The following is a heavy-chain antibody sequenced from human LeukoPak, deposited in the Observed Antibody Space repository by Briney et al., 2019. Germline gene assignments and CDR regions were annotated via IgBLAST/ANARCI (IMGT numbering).Heavy chain of an antibody. CDR2: IRYDGSNK. CDR1: GFTFSNYA. V-gene: IGHV3-30*02. J-gene: IGHJ4*02. Sequence: GGSLRLSCAASGFTFSNYAMHWVRQAPGKGLEWVTFIRYDGSNKYYAESVKGRFTISRDNSKNTLYLQMSSLRAEHAAVYYCAKAIHSSSSGVVDYWGQGTLVTVSS. CDR3: AKAIHSSSSGVVDY. D-gene: IGHD6-6*01.